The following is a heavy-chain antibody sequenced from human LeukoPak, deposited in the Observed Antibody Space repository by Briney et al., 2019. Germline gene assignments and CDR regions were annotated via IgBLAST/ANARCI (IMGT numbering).Heavy chain of an antibody. CDR1: GGSFSGYY. V-gene: IGHV4-34*01. J-gene: IGHJ3*02. D-gene: IGHD5-18*01. Sequence: SETLSLTCAVYGGSFSGYYWSWIRQPPGKGLEWIGEINHSGSTNYNPSLKSRVTISVDTSKNQFSLKLSSVTAADTAVYYCARVRRYSNGFRAFDIWGQGTMVTVSS. CDR2: INHSGST. CDR3: ARVRRYSNGFRAFDI.